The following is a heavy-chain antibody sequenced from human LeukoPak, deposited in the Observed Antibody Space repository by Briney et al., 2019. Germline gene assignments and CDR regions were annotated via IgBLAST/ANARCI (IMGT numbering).Heavy chain of an antibody. J-gene: IGHJ6*02. CDR1: GGSISSYY. V-gene: IGHV4-34*01. Sequence: PSETLSLTCTVSGGSISSYYWSWIRQPPGKGLEWIGEINHSGSTNYNPSLKSRVTISVDTSKNQFSLKLSSVTAADTAVYYCARDRYYGSGSYLKAGYYYGMDVWGQGTTVTVSS. CDR3: ARDRYYGSGSYLKAGYYYGMDV. D-gene: IGHD3-10*01. CDR2: INHSGST.